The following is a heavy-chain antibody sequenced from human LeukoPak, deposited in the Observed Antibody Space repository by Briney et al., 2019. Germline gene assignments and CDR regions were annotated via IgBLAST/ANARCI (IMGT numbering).Heavy chain of an antibody. D-gene: IGHD2-2*01. Sequence: PSETLSLTCAVYGGFYSGYYWSWIRQPPGKGLEWIGEINHSGSTNYNPSLKSRVTISVDTSKNQFSLKLSSVTAADTAVYYCARGPRRYCSSTSSTYYFDYWGQGPLVTVSS. CDR1: GGFYSGYY. CDR2: INHSGST. V-gene: IGHV4-34*01. J-gene: IGHJ4*02. CDR3: ARGPRRYCSSTSSTYYFDY.